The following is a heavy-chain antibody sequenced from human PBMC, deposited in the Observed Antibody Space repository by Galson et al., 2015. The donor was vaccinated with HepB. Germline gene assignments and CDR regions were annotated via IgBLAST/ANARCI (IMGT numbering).Heavy chain of an antibody. Sequence: SLRLSCAASGFAFDSHGMSWVRQAPGRGLEWISGITGKGDSTFYADSVKGRFTVSKDNSNNMLYLQMNSLRAEDAGLYFCAKGYDLFDFWGQGTLVTVSS. J-gene: IGHJ5*01. D-gene: IGHD2-2*01. CDR1: GFAFDSHG. V-gene: IGHV3-23*01. CDR2: ITGKGDST. CDR3: AKGYDLFDF.